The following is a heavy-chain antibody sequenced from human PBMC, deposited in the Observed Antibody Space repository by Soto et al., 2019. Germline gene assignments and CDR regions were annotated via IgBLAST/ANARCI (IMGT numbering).Heavy chain of an antibody. D-gene: IGHD4-17*01. Sequence: GGSLRLSCAASGFTFSTYAMSWVRQAQGKGLEWVSSISGSGGTTYYADSVKGRFTISRDKSKNTLFLQMNSLRVEDTALYYCVKGGTTVVTDFDYWGHGALVTVSS. V-gene: IGHV3-23*01. CDR3: VKGGTTVVTDFDY. CDR2: ISGSGGTT. J-gene: IGHJ4*01. CDR1: GFTFSTYA.